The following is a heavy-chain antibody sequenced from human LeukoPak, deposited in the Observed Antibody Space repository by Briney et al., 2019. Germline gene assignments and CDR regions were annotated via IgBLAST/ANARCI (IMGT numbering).Heavy chain of an antibody. CDR2: ISGRGVST. J-gene: IGHJ4*02. CDR3: AKGRYCSGGSCCVDY. Sequence: GGTLRLSCAASGFTFSNYGMNWVRQAPGKGLEWVSGISGRGVSTYYADSLKGRFTASRDNSKNTVCLQMNSLRAEDTAVYYCAKGRYCSGGSCCVDYWGQGTLVTVSS. V-gene: IGHV3-23*01. D-gene: IGHD2-15*01. CDR1: GFTFSNYG.